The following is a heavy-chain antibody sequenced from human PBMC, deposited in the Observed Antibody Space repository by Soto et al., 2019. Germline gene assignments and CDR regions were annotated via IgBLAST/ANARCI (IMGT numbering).Heavy chain of an antibody. V-gene: IGHV3-23*04. CDR1: GFTFRSYA. CDR3: AKDTAVSGTFVVTFDS. Sequence: EVQLVESGGGLVQPGGSLRLSCAASGFTFRSYAMSWVRQAPGKGLKWVSSISGSGGSAFYVDSVKGRFTISRDNSKNTLQLQMNSLRADDTAIYYCAKDTAVSGTFVVTFDSWGQGSLVTVSS. D-gene: IGHD6-19*01. J-gene: IGHJ4*02. CDR2: ISGSGGSA.